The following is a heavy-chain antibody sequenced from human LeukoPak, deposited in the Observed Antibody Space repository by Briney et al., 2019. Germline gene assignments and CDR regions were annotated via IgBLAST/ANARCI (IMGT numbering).Heavy chain of an antibody. V-gene: IGHV4-59*08. D-gene: IGHD2-15*01. Sequence: SEALSLTCTVSGASISSSYWSWIRQPPGKGLEWIGYIYYSGTTNYNPSLKSRLTISVDTFKNQFSLKLSSVTDADTAVYYCARRGYCSGGTCLTFDLWGEGTLVSVSS. CDR2: IYYSGTT. CDR1: GASISSSY. CDR3: ARRGYCSGGTCLTFDL. J-gene: IGHJ4*02.